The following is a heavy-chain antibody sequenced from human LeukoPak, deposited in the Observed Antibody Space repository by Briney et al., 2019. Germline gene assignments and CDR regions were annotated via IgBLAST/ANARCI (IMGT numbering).Heavy chain of an antibody. D-gene: IGHD5-18*01. CDR1: GFTFGSHA. CDR3: GKTTVGYSSGQKPAWPVDY. J-gene: IGHJ4*02. V-gene: IGHV3-23*01. CDR2: IFGSGGSP. Sequence: GGSLRLSCAASGFTFGSHAMYWVRQAPGKGLEWVAGIFGSGGSPHYADFVKGRFTISRDNSRNTVYLQINSLRAEDTAVYYCGKTTVGYSSGQKPAWPVDYWGQGTLVTVSS.